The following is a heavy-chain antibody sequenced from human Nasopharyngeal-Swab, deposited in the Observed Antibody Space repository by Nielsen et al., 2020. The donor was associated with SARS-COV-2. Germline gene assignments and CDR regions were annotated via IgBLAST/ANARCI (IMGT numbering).Heavy chain of an antibody. J-gene: IGHJ6*02. Sequence: ASVKVSCKASGYTFTSYDINWVRQATGQGLEWMGWMNPNSGNTGYAQKFQGRVTMTRNTSISTAYMELSSLRSEDTAVYYCARHPTTIFGVVIDYYYYGMDVWGQGTTVTVSS. CDR1: GYTFTSYD. CDR2: MNPNSGNT. CDR3: ARHPTTIFGVVIDYYYYGMDV. V-gene: IGHV1-8*01. D-gene: IGHD3-3*01.